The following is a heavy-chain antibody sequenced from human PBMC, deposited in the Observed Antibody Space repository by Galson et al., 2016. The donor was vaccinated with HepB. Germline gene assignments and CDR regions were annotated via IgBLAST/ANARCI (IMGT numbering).Heavy chain of an antibody. CDR2: FDPEDGET. CDR3: TLHYSDGPILTQHGMDV. V-gene: IGHV1-24*01. D-gene: IGHD5-18*01. J-gene: IGHJ6*02. CDR1: GYTLSELS. Sequence: SVKVSCKVSGYTLSELSMHWVRQAPGKGLEWMGGFDPEDGETIYAQKFQGRVTMTEDTFTDTAYMELSSLRSEDTAVYYCTLHYSDGPILTQHGMDVWGQGPTVTVSS.